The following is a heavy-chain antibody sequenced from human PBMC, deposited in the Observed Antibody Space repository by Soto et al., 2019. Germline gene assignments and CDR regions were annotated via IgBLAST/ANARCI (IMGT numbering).Heavy chain of an antibody. V-gene: IGHV3-30-3*01. CDR1: GFTFSTFA. J-gene: IGHJ3*02. CDR2: ISYDGSNK. CDR3: ARDGGYDSSGNYYSVDDAFDI. D-gene: IGHD3-22*01. Sequence: QVQLVESGGGVVQPGRSLRLSCAASGFTFSTFAMHWVRQAPGKGLEWVALISYDGSNKYYADSVKGRFTISRDNSKNRLYLQMNSLRAEDTAVYYCARDGGYDSSGNYYSVDDAFDIWGQGTMVTVSS.